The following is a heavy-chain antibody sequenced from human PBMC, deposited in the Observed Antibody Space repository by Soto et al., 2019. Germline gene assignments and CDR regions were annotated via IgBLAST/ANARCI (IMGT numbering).Heavy chain of an antibody. CDR1: VFSLSTSGVG. V-gene: IGHV2-5*02. CDR2: IFWDDDK. Sequence: QITLKESGPTLVKPTQPLTLTCTVSVFSLSTSGVGVGWIRQPPGKALEWLALIFWDDDKRYSPSLKNMLTTTRDTTKNQVVHIISNMDAVDTATYYWAHRPPYATFIGFLNYFDYWGQGTLVTVSS. D-gene: IGHD1-26*01. CDR3: AHRPPYATFIGFLNYFDY. J-gene: IGHJ4*02.